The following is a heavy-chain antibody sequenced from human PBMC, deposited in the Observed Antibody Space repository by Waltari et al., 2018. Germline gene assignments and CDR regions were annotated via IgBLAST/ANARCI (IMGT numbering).Heavy chain of an antibody. CDR2: ISGSGGST. Sequence: VRQAPGKGLEWVSAISGSGGSTYYADSVKGRFTISRDNSKNTLYLQMNSLRAEDTAVYYCASSVRGVFDYWGQGTLVTVSS. D-gene: IGHD3-10*02. CDR3: ASSVRGVFDY. J-gene: IGHJ4*02. V-gene: IGHV3-23*01.